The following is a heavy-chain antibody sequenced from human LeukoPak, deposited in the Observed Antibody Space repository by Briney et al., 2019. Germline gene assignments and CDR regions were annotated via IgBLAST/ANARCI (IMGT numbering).Heavy chain of an antibody. J-gene: IGHJ3*02. V-gene: IGHV4-59*02. CDR1: GASVSSFY. CDR2: MYYSGTT. Sequence: SETLSLTCTVSGASVSSFYWNWIRQPPGKGLEWIGSMYYSGTTNYDPSFKSRVTISVDTSKNQFSLKLSSVTAADTAVYYCARTHTTVTSRRAFDIWGQGTMVTVSS. D-gene: IGHD4-17*01. CDR3: ARTHTTVTSRRAFDI.